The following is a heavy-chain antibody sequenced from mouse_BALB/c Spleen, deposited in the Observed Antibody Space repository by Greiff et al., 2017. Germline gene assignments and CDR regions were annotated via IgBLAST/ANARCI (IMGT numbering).Heavy chain of an antibody. V-gene: IGHV5-6-5*01. Sequence: EVKLMESGGGLVKPGGSLKLSCAASGFTFSSYAMSWVRQTPEKRLEWVASISSGGSTYYPDSVKGRFTISRDNARNILYLQMSSPRSEDTAMYYCARGYAMDYWGQGTSVTVSS. CDR1: GFTFSSYA. CDR3: ARGYAMDY. CDR2: ISSGGST. J-gene: IGHJ4*01.